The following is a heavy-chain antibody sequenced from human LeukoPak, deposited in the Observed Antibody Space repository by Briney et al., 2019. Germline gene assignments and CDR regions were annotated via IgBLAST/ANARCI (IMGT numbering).Heavy chain of an antibody. D-gene: IGHD3-22*01. CDR3: TKDGVPYYYDSSGYFSWFDP. Sequence: GSLLLSCTSSGFTFGDYAMSWVRQAPGKGLEWVGFIRSKAYGGTTEYAASVKGKFTISKDDSKSIAYLQMNSLKTEETAVYYCTKDGVPYYYDSSGYFSWFDPWGQGTLVTVSS. CDR2: IRSKAYGGTT. V-gene: IGHV3-49*04. CDR1: GFTFGDYA. J-gene: IGHJ5*02.